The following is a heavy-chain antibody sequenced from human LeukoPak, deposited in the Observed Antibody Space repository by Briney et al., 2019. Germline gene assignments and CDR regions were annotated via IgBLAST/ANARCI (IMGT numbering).Heavy chain of an antibody. V-gene: IGHV3-53*04. CDR3: ARSAARLRYYYAMDV. J-gene: IGHJ6*02. Sequence: GGPLRLSCAASGFSVSNTYMSWVRQAPGKGLEWVSVIYSGDSGVSTYYADSVKGRFTISRHNSKNTLYLQMSSLRAEDTAVYFCARSAARLRYYYAMDVWGQGTTVTVCS. CDR1: GFSVSNTY. CDR2: IYSGDSGVST. D-gene: IGHD6-6*01.